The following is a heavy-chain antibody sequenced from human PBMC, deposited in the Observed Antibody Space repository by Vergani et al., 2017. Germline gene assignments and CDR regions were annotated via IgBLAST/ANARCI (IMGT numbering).Heavy chain of an antibody. D-gene: IGHD4-23*01. Sequence: QVQLVQSGAEVKKPGASVKVSCKASGYTFTSYAMHWVRQAPGQRLEWMGWINAGNGNTKYSQKFQGRVTSTSDTSASTAYMELRSLRSEDTAVYYCARTTVVTPDYGMDVWGQGTTVTVSS. CDR1: GYTFTSYA. CDR3: ARTTVVTPDYGMDV. V-gene: IGHV1-3*01. J-gene: IGHJ6*01. CDR2: INAGNGNT.